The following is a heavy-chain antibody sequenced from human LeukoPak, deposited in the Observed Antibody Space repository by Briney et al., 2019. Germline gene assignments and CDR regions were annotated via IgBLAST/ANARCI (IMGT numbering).Heavy chain of an antibody. Sequence: GGSLRLSCAASGFTFDDYAMHWVRQVPGKGLVWVSRIDGGGSSTSYADSVKGRFSISRDNGKSTLYLQMNSLRVEDTAVYYCARGPGSSGGAYVGDYWGHGTLVTVSS. J-gene: IGHJ4*01. D-gene: IGHD3-22*01. V-gene: IGHV3-74*01. CDR3: ARGPGSSGGAYVGDY. CDR1: GFTFDDYA. CDR2: IDGGGSST.